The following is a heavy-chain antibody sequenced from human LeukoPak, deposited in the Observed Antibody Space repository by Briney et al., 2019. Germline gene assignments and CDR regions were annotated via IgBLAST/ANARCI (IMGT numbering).Heavy chain of an antibody. J-gene: IGHJ4*02. V-gene: IGHV4-39*01. CDR1: GGSISSNNYH. CDR2: IYYSGGT. Sequence: PSETLSLTCTVSGGSISSNNYHWVWIRQPPGTGLEWIGSIYYSGGTYHNPSLKSRITISVDTSKNQFFLNLNSVTAADTAVYYCARRYYSGPFDYWGQGTLVTVSS. CDR3: ARRYYSGPFDY. D-gene: IGHD3-10*01.